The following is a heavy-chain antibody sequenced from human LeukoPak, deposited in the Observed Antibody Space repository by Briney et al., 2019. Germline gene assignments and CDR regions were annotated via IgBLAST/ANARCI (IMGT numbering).Heavy chain of an antibody. D-gene: IGHD2-21*01. Sequence: GGSLRLSCIASGFTFKNYAMTWVRQAPGKGLEWVSAISGSGGSTYYADSVKGRFTISRDSSKNTLYLQMNRLRAEDAAVYYCAKAPVTTCSGAYCYPFDYWGQGTLVTVSS. V-gene: IGHV3-23*01. CDR2: ISGSGGST. CDR1: GFTFKNYA. CDR3: AKAPVTTCSGAYCYPFDY. J-gene: IGHJ4*02.